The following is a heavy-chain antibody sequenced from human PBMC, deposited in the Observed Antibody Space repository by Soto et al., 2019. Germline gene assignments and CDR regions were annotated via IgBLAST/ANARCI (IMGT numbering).Heavy chain of an antibody. CDR3: AHEEYQLPRFAPAFDI. Sequence: QITLKESGPTLVKPTQTLTLTCTFSGFSLSTSGVGVGWIRQPPGKALEWLALIYWDDDKRYSPSLKSRLTITXXTXKXXVVLTMTNMHPVDTATYYCAHEEYQLPRFAPAFDIWGQGTMVTVSS. CDR2: IYWDDDK. CDR1: GFSLSTSGVG. J-gene: IGHJ3*02. D-gene: IGHD2-2*01. V-gene: IGHV2-5*02.